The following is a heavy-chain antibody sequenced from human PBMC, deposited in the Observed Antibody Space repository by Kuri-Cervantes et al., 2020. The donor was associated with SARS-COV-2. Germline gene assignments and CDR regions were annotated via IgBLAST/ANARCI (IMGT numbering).Heavy chain of an antibody. J-gene: IGHJ4*02. CDR3: TTLIDY. V-gene: IGHV3-73*01. Sequence: GGSLRLSCVASGFSFSSHSMNWVRQASGKGLEWVGRVRGKANNYATAYAASVKGRFTISRDDSKNIAYLQMNSLKTEDTAVYYCTTLIDYWGQGALVTVSS. CDR1: GFSFSSHS. CDR2: VRGKANNYAT.